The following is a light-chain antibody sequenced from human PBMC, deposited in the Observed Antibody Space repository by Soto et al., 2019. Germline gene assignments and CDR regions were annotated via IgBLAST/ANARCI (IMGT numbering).Light chain of an antibody. CDR1: SSDVGGYNY. J-gene: IGLJ1*01. CDR2: DVS. Sequence: QSALTQPASVSGSPGQSITISCTGTSSDVGGYNYVSWYQQHPGKAPKLMIYDVSNRPSGVSNRLSGSKSGNTASLTISGLQDEEEADYYCSSYTSSSLHVFGTGTKVTVL. CDR3: SSYTSSSLHV. V-gene: IGLV2-14*03.